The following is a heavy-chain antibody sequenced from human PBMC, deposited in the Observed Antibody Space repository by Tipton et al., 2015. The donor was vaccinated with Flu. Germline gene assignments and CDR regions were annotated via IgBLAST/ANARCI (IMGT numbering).Heavy chain of an antibody. V-gene: IGHV4-31*03. J-gene: IGHJ4*02. D-gene: IGHD3-10*01. CDR3: ARTENMVRGIIIED. CDR2: IYYSGST. Sequence: QLVQSGAEVKKPGASVKVSCKASGYTFTGYYVHWIRQHPGKGLEWIGYIYYSGSTYYNPSLKSRVTMSVDTSKNQFSLKLSSVTAADTAVYYCARTENMVRGIIIEDWGQGTLVTVSS. CDR1: GYTFTGYY.